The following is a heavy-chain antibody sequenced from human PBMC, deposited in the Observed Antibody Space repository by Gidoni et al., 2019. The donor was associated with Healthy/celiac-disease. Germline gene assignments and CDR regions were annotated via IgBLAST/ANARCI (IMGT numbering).Heavy chain of an antibody. CDR1: GGTFSSYT. CDR3: AGGPYYYYYGMDV. V-gene: IGHV1-69*02. D-gene: IGHD3-10*01. CDR2: IIPILGIA. J-gene: IGHJ6*02. Sequence: QVQLVQSGAEVKKPGSSVKVSCKASGGTFSSYTISWVRQAPGQGLEWMGRIIPILGIANYAQKFQGRVTITADKSTSTAYMELSSLRSEDTAVYYCAGGPYYYYYGMDVWGQGTTVTVSS.